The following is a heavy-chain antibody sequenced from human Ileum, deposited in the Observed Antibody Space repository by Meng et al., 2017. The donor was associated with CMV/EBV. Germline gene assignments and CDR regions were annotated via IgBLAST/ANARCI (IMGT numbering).Heavy chain of an antibody. Sequence: QFQQLRAGLLKPSETLSLTCAVSGGSLRGNYCNWICQSPGNGLQLIAEINHVGRTNSNPSLASRVTISQDTSKNQCSLKLNSVTVADSAVYYCARGLFRYPAYFDLWGQGTLVTVFS. CDR3: ARGLFRYPAYFDL. D-gene: IGHD3-16*02. CDR1: GGSLRGNY. J-gene: IGHJ4*02. CDR2: INHVGRT. V-gene: IGHV4-34*01.